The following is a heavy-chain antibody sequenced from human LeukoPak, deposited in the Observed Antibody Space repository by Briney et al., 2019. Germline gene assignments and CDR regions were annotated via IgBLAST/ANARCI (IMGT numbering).Heavy chain of an antibody. D-gene: IGHD3-10*01. CDR3: ARKTYYYGSGRDLDY. Sequence: PGGSLRLSCAASGFTFSSYSMNWVRQAPGKGLEWVSSISSSSSYIYYADSVKGRFTISRDNVKNSLYLQMNSLRAEDTAVYYCARKTYYYGSGRDLDYWGQGTLVTVSS. CDR2: ISSSSSYI. V-gene: IGHV3-21*01. J-gene: IGHJ4*02. CDR1: GFTFSSYS.